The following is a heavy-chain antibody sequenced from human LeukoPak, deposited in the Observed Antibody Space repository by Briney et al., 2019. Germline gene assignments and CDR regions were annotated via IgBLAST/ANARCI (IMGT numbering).Heavy chain of an antibody. V-gene: IGHV4-59*01. D-gene: IGHD3-22*01. CDR1: GGSISSYY. J-gene: IGHJ4*02. CDR2: IYYSGST. Sequence: PSETLSLTCTVSGGSISSYYWSWIRQPPGKGLEWIGYIYYSGSTNYNPSLKSRVTISVDTSKNQFSLKLSSVTAADTAVYYCARGTYYYDSSPGYWGQGTLVTVSS. CDR3: ARGTYYYDSSPGY.